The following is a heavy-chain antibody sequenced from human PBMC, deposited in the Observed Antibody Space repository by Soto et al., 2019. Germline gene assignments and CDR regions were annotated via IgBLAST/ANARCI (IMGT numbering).Heavy chain of an antibody. D-gene: IGHD3-10*01. J-gene: IGHJ4*02. Sequence: PSETLSLTCAVSGVSISSNNWLSWVRQPPGKGLEWIGEIYHSGSTNYNPSLKSRVTISVDKSKNQFSLKLSSVTAADTAVYYCARVKASGVNFDYWGQGTLVTVSS. V-gene: IGHV4-4*02. CDR1: GVSISSNNW. CDR2: IYHSGST. CDR3: ARVKASGVNFDY.